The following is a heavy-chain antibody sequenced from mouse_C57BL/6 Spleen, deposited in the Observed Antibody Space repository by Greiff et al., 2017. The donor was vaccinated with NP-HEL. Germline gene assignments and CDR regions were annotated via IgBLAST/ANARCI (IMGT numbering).Heavy chain of an antibody. CDR2: INPGSGGT. J-gene: IGHJ2*01. V-gene: IGHV1-54*01. Sequence: VQLQQSGAELVRPGTSVKVSCKASGYAFTNYLLEWVKQRPGQGLEWIGVINPGSGGTNYNEKFKGKATLTADKSSSTAYMQLSSLTSEDSAVYFCARSGDSSDYWGQGTTLTVSS. CDR1: GYAFTNYL. D-gene: IGHD3-2*02. CDR3: ARSGDSSDY.